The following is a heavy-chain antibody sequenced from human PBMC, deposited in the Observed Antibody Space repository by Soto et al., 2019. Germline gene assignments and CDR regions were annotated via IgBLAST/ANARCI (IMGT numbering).Heavy chain of an antibody. Sequence: QVQLVQSGAEVKKPGSSVKVSCKASGGTFTSYTISWVRQAPGQGLEWMGRIIPILGIANYAQKFQGRVTMTADKSTSTAYMDLSSLRSEDTAVYYCAREAGEGISGTTSNYYYGMDVWGQGTTVTVSS. J-gene: IGHJ6*02. D-gene: IGHD1-20*01. CDR1: GGTFTSYT. V-gene: IGHV1-69*08. CDR3: AREAGEGISGTTSNYYYGMDV. CDR2: IIPILGIA.